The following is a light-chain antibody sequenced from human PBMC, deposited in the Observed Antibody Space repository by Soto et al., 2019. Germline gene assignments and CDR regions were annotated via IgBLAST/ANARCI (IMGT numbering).Light chain of an antibody. J-gene: IGKJ1*01. V-gene: IGKV3-15*01. CDR1: ETVATN. CDR2: GAS. CDR3: QQYFEWPPLT. Sequence: EVVMTQSPATLSVSPGERATLSCRASETVATNLAWHQQKPGQAPRLRISGASTRAAGLSDRFRGSGSGTEFPLTISSRRSEDCAIYYCQQYFEWPPLTFGQGTKVEI.